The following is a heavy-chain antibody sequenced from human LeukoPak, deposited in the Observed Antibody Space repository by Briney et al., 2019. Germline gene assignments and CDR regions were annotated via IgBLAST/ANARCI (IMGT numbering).Heavy chain of an antibody. CDR2: ISSSSSYI. D-gene: IGHD3-10*01. V-gene: IGHV3-21*01. J-gene: IGHJ4*02. CDR3: ARDGESLREQEWYGMDY. Sequence: GGSLRLSCAASGFTFSSYSMNWVRQAPGRGLEWVSSISSSSSYIYYADSVKGRFTISRDNAKNSLYLQMNSLRAEDTAVYYCARDGESLREQEWYGMDYWGQGTLVTVSS. CDR1: GFTFSSYS.